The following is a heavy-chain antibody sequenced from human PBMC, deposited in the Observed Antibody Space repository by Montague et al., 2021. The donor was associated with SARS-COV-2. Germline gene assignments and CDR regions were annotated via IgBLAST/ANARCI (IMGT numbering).Heavy chain of an antibody. CDR3: AKETAAIGNPLFDS. Sequence: SLRLSCAASGFTFSSYAMSWVRQAPGKGLEWVSGIVNNGRKSFYADAVKGRFVISRDNSDKMGYLQLNSLRAEDTAIYYCAKETAAIGNPLFDSWGQGTLITVSS. D-gene: IGHD4-23*01. CDR2: IVNNGRKS. CDR1: GFTFSSYA. V-gene: IGHV3-23*01. J-gene: IGHJ4*02.